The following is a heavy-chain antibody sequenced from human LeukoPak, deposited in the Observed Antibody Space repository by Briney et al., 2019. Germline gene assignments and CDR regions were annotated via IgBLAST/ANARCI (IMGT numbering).Heavy chain of an antibody. CDR2: MSPNSGNT. Sequence: ASVKVSCKASGYTLTSYGISWVRQAPGQGLEWMGWMSPNSGNTGYAQKFQGRVTMTRDTSITTAYMELSSLRSEDTAVYYCARGQTSYYHYYGLDVWGQGTTVTVSS. J-gene: IGHJ6*02. V-gene: IGHV1-8*02. CDR3: ARGQTSYYHYYGLDV. CDR1: GYTLTSYG.